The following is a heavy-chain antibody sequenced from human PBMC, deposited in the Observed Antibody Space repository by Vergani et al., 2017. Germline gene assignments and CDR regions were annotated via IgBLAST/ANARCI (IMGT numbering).Heavy chain of an antibody. J-gene: IGHJ4*02. CDR3: ARGDCSGGSCYIPYLDY. V-gene: IGHV4-59*01. D-gene: IGHD2-15*01. Sequence: QVQLQESGPGLVKPSETLSLTCTVSGGSISSYYWSWIRQPPGKGLEWIGYIYYSGSTNYNPSLKSRVTISVDTSKNQFSLKLSSVTAADTAVYYCARGDCSGGSCYIPYLDYWGQGTLVTVSS. CDR1: GGSISSYY. CDR2: IYYSGST.